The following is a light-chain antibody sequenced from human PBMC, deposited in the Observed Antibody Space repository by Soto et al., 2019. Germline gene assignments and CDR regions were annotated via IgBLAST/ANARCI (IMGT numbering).Light chain of an antibody. CDR2: EVS. V-gene: IGLV2-14*01. CDR1: SSDVGGYNY. Sequence: QSALTQPASVSGSPGQSITISCTGTSSDVGGYNYVSWYQQHPDNAPKLMIYEVSNRPSGVSNRFSGSKSGHTASLTISGLQSEDEADYFCTSYTSYSTLDVFGTGTKLTVL. CDR3: TSYTSYSTLDV. J-gene: IGLJ1*01.